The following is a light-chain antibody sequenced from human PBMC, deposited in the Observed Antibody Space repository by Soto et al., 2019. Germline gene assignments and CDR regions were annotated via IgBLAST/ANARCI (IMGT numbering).Light chain of an antibody. Sequence: DVEMTQSPSTLPTSIGDRVTINCRASQNVSNWLAWYQQKPGKAPKLLIYKTSRLESGVPSRFSASGSGIDFSLTINSLQSDDFATYFCQQYSKESTFGQGTKLEIK. CDR3: QQYSKEST. V-gene: IGKV1-5*03. J-gene: IGKJ2*01. CDR2: KTS. CDR1: QNVSNW.